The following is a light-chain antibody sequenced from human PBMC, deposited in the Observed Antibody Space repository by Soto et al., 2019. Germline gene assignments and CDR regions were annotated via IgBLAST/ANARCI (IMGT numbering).Light chain of an antibody. CDR3: QQYHSLPFT. Sequence: DIQMTQSLSSLSASVGDRVTINCRASQATSNYVAWFQQKPGEAPKSLMFATSTLQSGVPSRFRGSGSQTDFTLTITNLQPEDFATYFCQQYHSLPFTFGPGTTVHFK. J-gene: IGKJ3*01. CDR1: QATSNY. V-gene: IGKV1-16*01. CDR2: ATS.